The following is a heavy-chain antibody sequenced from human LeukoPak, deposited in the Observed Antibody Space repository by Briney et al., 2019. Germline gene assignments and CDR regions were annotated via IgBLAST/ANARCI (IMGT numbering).Heavy chain of an antibody. D-gene: IGHD2-8*01. J-gene: IGHJ4*02. CDR1: GGSISNTNW. V-gene: IGHV4-4*02. CDR3: SRENGAFSPFGY. CDR2: VSLTGLT. Sequence: SETLSLTCGVSGGSISNTNWWSWVRQPPGQGLEWIGEVSLTGLTHYNPSLESRVTVSLDKSKNQLSLNLTSVTAADTAVYYCSRENGAFSPFGYWGQGTLVTVLS.